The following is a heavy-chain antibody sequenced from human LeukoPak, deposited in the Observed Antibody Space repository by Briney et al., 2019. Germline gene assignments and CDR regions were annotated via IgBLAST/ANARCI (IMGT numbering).Heavy chain of an antibody. CDR2: ISNSSSYT. J-gene: IGHJ4*02. CDR1: GFTFSDYY. V-gene: IGHV3-11*06. Sequence: PGGSLRLSCAASGFTFSDYYMSWIRQAPGKGLEWVSYISNSSSYTNYADSVKGRFTISRDNAKNSLFLQMNSLRAEDTAIYYCVRVSHTGAFDYWGQGTLVTVSS. D-gene: IGHD2-8*01. CDR3: VRVSHTGAFDY.